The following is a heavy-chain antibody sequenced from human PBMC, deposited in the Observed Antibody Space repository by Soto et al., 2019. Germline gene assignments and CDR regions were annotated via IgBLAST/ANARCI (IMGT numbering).Heavy chain of an antibody. V-gene: IGHV3-30-3*01. CDR2: VSFDGSNK. J-gene: IGHJ5*02. CDR3: ARDQTGITTAGGGRIDR. CDR1: GFTFSTNA. Sequence: QVQLVESGGGVVQPGRSLRLSCAPSGFTFSTNAMHWVRQAPGKGLECVAIVSFDGSNKYYADSVKGRFTISRDNSKNTLYLQMSGLTPEDTAFYYCARDQTGITTAGGGRIDRWGQGTLVTVSS. D-gene: IGHD6-13*01.